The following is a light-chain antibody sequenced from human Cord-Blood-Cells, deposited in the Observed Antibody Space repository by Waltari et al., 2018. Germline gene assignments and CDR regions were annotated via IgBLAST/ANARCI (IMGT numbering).Light chain of an antibody. CDR1: SSDVGGYNY. CDR2: EVS. V-gene: IGLV2-14*01. CDR3: SSYTSSSTYV. Sequence: QSALTQPASVSGPPGQSITISCTGTSSDVGGYNYVSWYQQPPGKAPKLMIYEVSNRPSGVSNRFSGSKSGNTASLTISGLQAEDEADYYCSSYTSSSTYVFGTGTKVTVL. J-gene: IGLJ1*01.